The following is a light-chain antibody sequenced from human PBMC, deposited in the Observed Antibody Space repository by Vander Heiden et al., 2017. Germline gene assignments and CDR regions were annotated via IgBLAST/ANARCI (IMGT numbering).Light chain of an antibody. CDR1: SSSIGSNT. CDR3: ASWDDSLNGYV. V-gene: IGLV1-44*01. Sequence: HSVLTQPPSASVTPGQRVAISCSGSSSSIGSNTVNWYQQLPGAAPKLLMFSNDQRPSGVPDRFSGSKSGTSASLAISGLQSEDEADYYCASWDDSLNGYVFGTGTKVTVL. J-gene: IGLJ1*01. CDR2: SND.